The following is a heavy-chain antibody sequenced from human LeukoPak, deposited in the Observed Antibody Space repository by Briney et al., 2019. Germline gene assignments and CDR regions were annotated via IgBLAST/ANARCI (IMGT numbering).Heavy chain of an antibody. CDR1: GRSISSSSYY. CDR2: IYYSGST. J-gene: IGHJ4*02. V-gene: IGHV4-39*01. D-gene: IGHD4-11*01. Sequence: SETLSLTCTVAGRSISSSSYYWGWIRQPPGKGLEWIGSIYYSGSTYYNPSLKSRVTISVDTSKNQFSLKLSSVTAADTAVYYCARLGASMTTVTFRYWGQGTLVTVSS. CDR3: ARLGASMTTVTFRY.